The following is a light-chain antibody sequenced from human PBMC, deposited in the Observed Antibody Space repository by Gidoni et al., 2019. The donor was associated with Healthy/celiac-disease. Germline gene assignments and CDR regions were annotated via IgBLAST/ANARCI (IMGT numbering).Light chain of an antibody. J-gene: IGKJ2*04. V-gene: IGKV1-39*01. CDR1: QSISSY. CDR2: AAS. CDR3: QQSYSTPMCS. Sequence: GDRVTITCRASQSISSYLNWYQQKPGKAPKLLIYAASSLQSGVPSRFSGSGSGTDFTLTISSLQPEDFATYYCQQSYSTPMCSFGQGTKLEIK.